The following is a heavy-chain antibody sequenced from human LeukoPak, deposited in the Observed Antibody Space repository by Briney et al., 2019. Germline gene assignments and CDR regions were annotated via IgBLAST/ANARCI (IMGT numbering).Heavy chain of an antibody. Sequence: GGSLRLSCAASGFTFSNYWMSWVRQAPGKGLEWVANIKQDVSEIYYVDSVKGRFTISRDNAKNTLYLQMNSLRAEDTAVYYCAALDHGHDYWGQGTLVTVSS. CDR2: IKQDVSEI. V-gene: IGHV3-7*01. J-gene: IGHJ4*02. CDR1: GFTFSNYW. CDR3: AALDHGHDY.